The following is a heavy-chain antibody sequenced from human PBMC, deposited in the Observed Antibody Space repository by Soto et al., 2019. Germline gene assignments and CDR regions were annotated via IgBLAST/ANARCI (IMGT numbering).Heavy chain of an antibody. V-gene: IGHV3-73*01. CDR3: TSTYYYDSSGYLTYGMAV. Sequence: GGSLRLSCAASGFTFSGSAMHWVRQASGKGLEWVGRIRSKANSYATAYAASVKGRFTISRDDSKNTAYLQMNSLKTEDTAVYYCTSTYYYDSSGYLTYGMAVWGQGTTVTVSS. CDR1: GFTFSGSA. J-gene: IGHJ6*02. CDR2: IRSKANSYAT. D-gene: IGHD3-22*01.